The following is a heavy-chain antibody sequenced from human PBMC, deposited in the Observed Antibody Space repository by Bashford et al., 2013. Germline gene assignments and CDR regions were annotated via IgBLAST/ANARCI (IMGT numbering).Heavy chain of an antibody. Sequence: SVKVSCKASGFTFTSSAMQWVRQARGQRLEWIGWIVVGSGNTNYAQKFQERVTITRDMSTSTAYMELSSLRSEDTAVYYCAAGGIAAAGTSGFDPWGQGTLVTVSS. V-gene: IGHV1-58*02. J-gene: IGHJ5*02. D-gene: IGHD6-13*01. CDR2: IVVGSGNT. CDR3: AAGGIAAAGTSGFDP. CDR1: GFTFTSSA.